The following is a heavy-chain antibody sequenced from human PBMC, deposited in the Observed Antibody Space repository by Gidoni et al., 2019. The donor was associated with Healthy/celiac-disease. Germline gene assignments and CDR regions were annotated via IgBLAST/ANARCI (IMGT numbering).Heavy chain of an antibody. CDR1: GFTFSSYA. J-gene: IGHJ4*02. D-gene: IGHD6-19*01. Sequence: VQLLESGGGLVQPGASLRLSCAASGFTFSSYAMSWVRQAPGKGLEWVSAISVSGGSTYYADSVKGRFTISRDKSKNTLYLQMNSLRAEDTAVYYCAKDHSSGWKFPRGDLCDYWGQGTLVTVSS. CDR3: AKDHSSGWKFPRGDLCDY. CDR2: ISVSGGST. V-gene: IGHV3-23*01.